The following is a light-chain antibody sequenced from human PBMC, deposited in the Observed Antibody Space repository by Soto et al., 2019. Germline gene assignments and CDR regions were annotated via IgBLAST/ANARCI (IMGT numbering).Light chain of an antibody. CDR1: QSVSSSF. CDR3: QQYGSSQYS. J-gene: IGKJ2*01. Sequence: ENVLTQSPGTLYLSPGERATLSCRASQSVSSSFLAWLQQKPGQAPRLIIYGASSRGSGIPDRFSGSGSGTDFTLNISSLEPEDFAVYYCQQYGSSQYSFGQGTKLEIK. CDR2: GAS. V-gene: IGKV3-20*01.